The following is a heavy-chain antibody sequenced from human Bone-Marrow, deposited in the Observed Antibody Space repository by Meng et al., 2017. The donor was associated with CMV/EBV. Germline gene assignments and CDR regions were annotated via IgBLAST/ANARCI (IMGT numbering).Heavy chain of an antibody. V-gene: IGHV4-39*07. CDR3: APLTRWYYGSGAPRGYFDY. D-gene: IGHD3-10*01. CDR2: IYYSGST. CDR1: SGSISSSSYY. J-gene: IGHJ4*02. Sequence: GSLRLSCTVSSGSISSSSYYWGWIRQPPGKGLEWIGSIYYSGSTYYNPSLKSRVTISVDTSKNQFSLKLSSVTAADTAVYYCAPLTRWYYGSGAPRGYFDYWGQGTLVTVSS.